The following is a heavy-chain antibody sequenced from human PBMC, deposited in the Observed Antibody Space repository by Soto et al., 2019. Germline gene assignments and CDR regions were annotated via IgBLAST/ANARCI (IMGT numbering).Heavy chain of an antibody. D-gene: IGHD6-6*01. CDR1: GFSFSSYG. CDR2: ISNDGNRK. V-gene: IGHV3-30*18. J-gene: IGHJ3*02. CDR3: AKDRRQLSALDM. Sequence: GGSLRLSCAAAGFSFSSYGMHWVRQAPGRGLDWVTVISNDGNRKYYGESVKGRSSVSRDNDKDTLYLQMNGLRPEDTGVYYCAKDRRQLSALDMWGQGTTVTVSS.